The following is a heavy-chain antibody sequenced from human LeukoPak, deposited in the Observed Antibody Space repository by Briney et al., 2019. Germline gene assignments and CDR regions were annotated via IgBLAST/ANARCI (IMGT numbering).Heavy chain of an antibody. CDR2: LRHDGTYE. CDR1: GFAFSSYG. D-gene: IGHD1-26*01. J-gene: IGHJ4*02. V-gene: IGHV3-30*02. Sequence: GGSLRLSCAASGFAFSSYGMYWVRQTPDKGLEWVAYLRHDGTYEKYADSVKGRFTISRDNSKNTLSLQMDTLRVEDTALYYCASGGPTRGTLAYWGQGPLVTVSS. CDR3: ASGGPTRGTLAY.